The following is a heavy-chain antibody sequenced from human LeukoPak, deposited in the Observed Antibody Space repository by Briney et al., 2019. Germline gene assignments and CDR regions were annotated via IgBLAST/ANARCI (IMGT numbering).Heavy chain of an antibody. CDR1: GFTFSSYA. Sequence: PGRSLRLSCAASGFTFSSYAMHWVRQAPGKGLEWVAVISYDGSNKYYADSVKGRFTISRDNSKNTLYLQMNSLRAADTAVYYCARARGYSYGYNDYWGQGTLVTVSS. CDR2: ISYDGSNK. CDR3: ARARGYSYGYNDY. D-gene: IGHD5-18*01. V-gene: IGHV3-30-3*01. J-gene: IGHJ4*02.